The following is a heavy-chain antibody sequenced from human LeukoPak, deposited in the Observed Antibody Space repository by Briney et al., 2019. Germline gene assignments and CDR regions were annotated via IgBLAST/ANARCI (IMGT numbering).Heavy chain of an antibody. CDR3: ARARGVVGSGYYYFDY. CDR1: GFSFSDYY. Sequence: GGPLRLSCVASGFSFSDYYMTWIRQAPGKGVEWRSYITNSGSGSVLSYADSVKGRFYFSRDNAKNSLYLQLNSRRVDDTAVYYCARARGVVGSGYYYFDYWGQGTLVTVSS. J-gene: IGHJ4*02. V-gene: IGHV3-11*01. D-gene: IGHD3-22*01. CDR2: ITNSGSGSVL.